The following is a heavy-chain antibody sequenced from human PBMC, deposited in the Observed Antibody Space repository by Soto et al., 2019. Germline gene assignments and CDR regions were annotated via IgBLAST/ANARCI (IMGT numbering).Heavy chain of an antibody. CDR1: GGTFSTST. CDR3: GDLDSGSA. CDR2: TNARNGNA. J-gene: IGHJ5*02. D-gene: IGHD1-26*01. Sequence: ASVKVSCKASGGTFSTSTFTWVRQAPGQRLEWMGWTNARNGNANYSQKFQGRVTITRDTSASTAYMELSSLRSEDTAVYYCGDLDSGSAWGQGTLVTVSS. V-gene: IGHV1-3*01.